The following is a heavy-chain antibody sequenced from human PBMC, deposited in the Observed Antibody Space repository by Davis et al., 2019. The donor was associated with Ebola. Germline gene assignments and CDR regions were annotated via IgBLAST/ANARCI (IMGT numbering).Heavy chain of an antibody. D-gene: IGHD3-3*01. J-gene: IGHJ4*02. CDR2: INAGNGDT. V-gene: IGHV1-3*01. CDR3: ARARDFWSGYYIPFFDY. CDR1: GYIFTSYA. Sequence: ASVKVSCKASGYIFTSYAMHWVRQAPGQRLEWMGWINAGNGDTKYSQKFRGRVTITRDTSASTSYMELSSLRSEDTAVYYCARARDFWSGYYIPFFDYWGQGTLVTVSS.